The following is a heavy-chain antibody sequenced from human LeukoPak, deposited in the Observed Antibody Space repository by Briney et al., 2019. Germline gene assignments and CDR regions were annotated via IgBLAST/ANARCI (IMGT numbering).Heavy chain of an antibody. CDR1: GYSISSGYC. D-gene: IGHD2-2*01. Sequence: PSETLSLTCAVSGYSISSGYCWGWIRQPPGKGLEWIGSIYRSGSTYYNPSLKSRVTISVDTSKNQFSLKLTSVTAADTAVYYCARYHCSTTSCINYFDYWGQGTLVTVSS. CDR2: IYRSGST. CDR3: ARYHCSTTSCINYFDY. J-gene: IGHJ4*02. V-gene: IGHV4-38-2*01.